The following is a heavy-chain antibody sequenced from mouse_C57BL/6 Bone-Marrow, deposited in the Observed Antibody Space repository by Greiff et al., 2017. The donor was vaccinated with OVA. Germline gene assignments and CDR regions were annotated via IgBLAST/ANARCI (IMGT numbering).Heavy chain of an antibody. CDR2: IDPENGDT. CDR3: TPTGTDWYFDV. CDR1: GFNIKDDY. D-gene: IGHD4-1*02. Sequence: VQLKESGAELVRPGASVKLSCTASGFNIKDDYMHWVKQRPEQGLEWIGWIDPENGDTEYASKFQGKATITADTSSNPAYLQLSSLTSEDTAVYYCTPTGTDWYFDVWGTGTTVTVSS. V-gene: IGHV14-4*01. J-gene: IGHJ1*03.